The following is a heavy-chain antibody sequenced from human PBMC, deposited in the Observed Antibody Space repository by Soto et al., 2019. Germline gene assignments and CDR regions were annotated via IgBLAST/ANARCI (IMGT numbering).Heavy chain of an antibody. Sequence: QVQLVQSGAEVKKPGASVKVSCKASGYTFTGYYMHWVRQAPGQGLEWMGWINPNSGGTNYAQKFQGWVTMTRDTSISTAYMELSRLRSDDTAVYYCARELGGITMVRGVRRPYNSFDPWGQGTLVTVSS. J-gene: IGHJ5*01. CDR3: ARELGGITMVRGVRRPYNSFDP. D-gene: IGHD3-10*01. CDR2: INPNSGGT. CDR1: GYTFTGYY. V-gene: IGHV1-2*04.